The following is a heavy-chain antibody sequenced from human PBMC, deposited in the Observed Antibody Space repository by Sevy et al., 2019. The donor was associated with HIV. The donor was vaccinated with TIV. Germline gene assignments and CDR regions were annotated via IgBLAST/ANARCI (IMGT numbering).Heavy chain of an antibody. D-gene: IGHD3-10*01. CDR2: IYYSGST. J-gene: IGHJ2*01. V-gene: IGHV4-39*01. CDR3: ARLRLIDYYGSGSAYWYFDL. CDR1: GGSISSSNYY. Sequence: SETLSLTCTVSGGSISSSNYYWGWLRQPPGKGLEWIGSIYYSGSTYYNPSLKSRVTISVDTSKNQFSLKLSSVTAADTAGYYCARLRLIDYYGSGSAYWYFDLWGRGTLVTVSS.